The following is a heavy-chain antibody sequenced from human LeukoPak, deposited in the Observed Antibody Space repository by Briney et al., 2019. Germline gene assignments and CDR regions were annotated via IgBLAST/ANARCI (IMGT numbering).Heavy chain of an antibody. Sequence: PSETLSLTCTVSGGSVTNDDYFWSWTRQPPGEGLEWIGYIYHSAGTYYNPSLKSRVTMPIDTSKNQFSLKLSSVTAADTAVYYCAREDYYDSSVRDWGQGTLVTVSS. CDR3: AREDYYDSSVRD. V-gene: IGHV4-30-4*02. CDR1: GGSVTNDDYF. D-gene: IGHD3-22*01. CDR2: IYHSAGT. J-gene: IGHJ4*02.